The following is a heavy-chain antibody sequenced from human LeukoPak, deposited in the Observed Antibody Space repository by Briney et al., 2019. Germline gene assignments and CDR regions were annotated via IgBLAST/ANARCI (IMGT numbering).Heavy chain of an antibody. V-gene: IGHV3-30-3*01. Sequence: GGSLRLSCAASGFTFSSYAMHWVRQAPGKGLEWVAVISYDGSNKYYADSVKGRFTISRDNSKNTLYLQMNSLRAEDTAVYYCAKGVLNSGSYGYNWFDPWGQGTLVTVSS. J-gene: IGHJ5*02. CDR2: ISYDGSNK. D-gene: IGHD1-26*01. CDR3: AKGVLNSGSYGYNWFDP. CDR1: GFTFSSYA.